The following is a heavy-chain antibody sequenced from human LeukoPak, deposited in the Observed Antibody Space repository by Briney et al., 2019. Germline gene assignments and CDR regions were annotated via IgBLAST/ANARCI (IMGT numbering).Heavy chain of an antibody. V-gene: IGHV3-7*03. J-gene: IGHJ6*03. CDR2: IKQDGSEK. CDR1: GFTFSSYW. Sequence: GGSLRLSCAASGFTFSSYWMSWVRQAPGKGLEWVANIKQDGSEKYYVDSVKGRFTISRDNAKNSLYLQMNSLRAEDTALYYCARAGYSGYDCLFGCYYYYMDVWGKGTTVTVSS. CDR3: ARAGYSGYDCLFGCYYYYMDV. D-gene: IGHD5-12*01.